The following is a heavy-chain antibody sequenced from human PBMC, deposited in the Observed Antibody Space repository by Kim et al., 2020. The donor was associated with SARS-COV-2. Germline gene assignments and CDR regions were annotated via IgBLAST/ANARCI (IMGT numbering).Heavy chain of an antibody. CDR1: GYTFTDFG. CDR3: ARRDDYDILTGHNPTWFDP. Sequence: ASVKVSCKTSGYTFTDFGITWVRQAPGQGLEWMGWISPYNGKTNSAHKLQGRVTMTTDTSTSTAYMELRRLTFDDTAVYYCARRDDYDILTGHNPTWFDPWGQGTLVTVSS. J-gene: IGHJ5*02. V-gene: IGHV1-18*01. D-gene: IGHD3-9*01. CDR2: ISPYNGKT.